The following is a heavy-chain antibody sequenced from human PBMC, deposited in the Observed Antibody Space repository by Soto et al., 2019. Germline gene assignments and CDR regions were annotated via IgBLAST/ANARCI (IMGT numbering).Heavy chain of an antibody. CDR1: GYTFSDYY. CDR2: INANSGST. J-gene: IGHJ4*02. D-gene: IGHD6-19*01. CDR3: ARQRIGKAGTN. Sequence: ASVKVSCKASGYTFSDYYMHWVRQAPGHGREGTGWINANSGSTTYAPKFKSRVTMTRDTSISTAYMELSRLSADDTAIYYCARQRIGKAGTNWGQGTLVTVSS. V-gene: IGHV1-2*02.